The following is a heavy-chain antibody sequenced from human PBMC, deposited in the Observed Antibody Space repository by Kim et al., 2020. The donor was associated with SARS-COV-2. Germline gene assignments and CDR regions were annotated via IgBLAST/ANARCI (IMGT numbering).Heavy chain of an antibody. D-gene: IGHD3-3*01. CDR2: IIPIFGTA. V-gene: IGHV1-69*13. Sequence: SVKVSCKASGGTFSSYAISWVRQAPGQGLEWMGGIIPIFGTANYAQKFQGRVTITADESTSTAYMELSSLRSEDTAVYYCARGWIFGVVTNNYYYYGMDVWGQGTTVTVSS. J-gene: IGHJ6*02. CDR3: ARGWIFGVVTNNYYYYGMDV. CDR1: GGTFSSYA.